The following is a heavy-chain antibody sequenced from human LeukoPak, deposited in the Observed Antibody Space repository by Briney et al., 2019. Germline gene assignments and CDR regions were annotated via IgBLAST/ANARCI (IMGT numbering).Heavy chain of an antibody. D-gene: IGHD6-6*01. CDR2: ISSSSSYI. Sequence: GGSLRLSCAASEFSVGSNYMTWVRQAPGKGLEWVSFISSSSSYIYYADSVKGRFTISRDNAKNSLYLQMNSLRAEDTAVYYCTRDEDFYSSSSDYWGQGTLVTVSS. CDR1: EFSVGSNY. CDR3: TRDEDFYSSSSDY. J-gene: IGHJ4*02. V-gene: IGHV3-21*01.